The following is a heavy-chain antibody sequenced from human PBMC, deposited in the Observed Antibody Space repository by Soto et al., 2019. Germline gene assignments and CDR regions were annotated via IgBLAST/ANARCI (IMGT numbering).Heavy chain of an antibody. CDR1: GFTFSSYD. D-gene: IGHD6-19*01. Sequence: PWGSLRLSCAASGFTFSSYDMHWVRQATGKGLEWVSAIGTAGDTYYPGSVKGRFTISRENAKNSLYLQMGSLRAEDMAVYYCARREQSDYYYMDVWGKGTSVTVSS. V-gene: IGHV3-13*01. CDR3: ARREQSDYYYMDV. J-gene: IGHJ6*03. CDR2: IGTAGDT.